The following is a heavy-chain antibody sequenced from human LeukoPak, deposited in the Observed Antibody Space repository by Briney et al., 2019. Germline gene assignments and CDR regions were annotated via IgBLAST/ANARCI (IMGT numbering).Heavy chain of an antibody. V-gene: IGHV4-38-2*02. J-gene: IGHJ4*02. CDR3: ARDQYYYDSSGYPLFDY. CDR1: GYSISSGFY. D-gene: IGHD3-22*01. Sequence: SETLSLTCTVSGYSISSGFYWGWIRPPPGKGLEWIGSISHSGSTYYSPSLKSRVTISVDTSKNQFSLKLSSVTAADTAVYYCARDQYYYDSSGYPLFDYWGQGTLVTVSS. CDR2: ISHSGST.